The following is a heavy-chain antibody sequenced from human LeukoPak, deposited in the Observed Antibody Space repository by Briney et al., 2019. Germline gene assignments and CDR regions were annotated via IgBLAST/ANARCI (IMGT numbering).Heavy chain of an antibody. D-gene: IGHD2-21*02. Sequence: GGSLRLSCVASGLTFSSYWMSWVRQAPGKGLEWVANINQDGGEKYYVDSVKGRFTISRDNAKSSLYLQMNSLRADDTAVYYCARRIVGTATGGYFEPWGRGTLVSVSS. J-gene: IGHJ2*01. CDR3: ARRIVGTATGGYFEP. CDR2: INQDGGEK. CDR1: GLTFSSYW. V-gene: IGHV3-7*01.